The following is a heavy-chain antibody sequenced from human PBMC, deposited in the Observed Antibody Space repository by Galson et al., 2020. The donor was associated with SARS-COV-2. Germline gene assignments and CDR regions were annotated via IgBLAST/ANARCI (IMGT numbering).Heavy chain of an antibody. J-gene: IGHJ6*02. CDR2: ISLSSGLT. Sequence: ASVKVSCKTSGYIFTSYGISWVRQAPGQGLEWMGWISLSSGLTNYAHKLQGRVTMSTDTSTRTAYMELRSLTFDDTAVYYCARVSSDMAEIHYYYYGMDVWGQGTTVTVSS. CDR1: GYIFTSYG. CDR3: ARVSSDMAEIHYYYYGMDV. V-gene: IGHV1-18*04.